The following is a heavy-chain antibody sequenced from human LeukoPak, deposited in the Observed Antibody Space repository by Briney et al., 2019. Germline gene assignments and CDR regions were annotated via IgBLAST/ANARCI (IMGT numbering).Heavy chain of an antibody. CDR3: AKDAYNQWLLPESLDY. J-gene: IGHJ4*02. Sequence: GGSLRLSCAASGFTFSNYGMHWVRQAPGKGLEWVAVISYHGTYKYYADSVKGRFNISRDNSKKTLYLEMNSLRTEDTAVYYCAKDAYNQWLLPESLDYWGQGTLVTVSS. CDR1: GFTFSNYG. CDR2: ISYHGTYK. V-gene: IGHV3-30*18. D-gene: IGHD6-19*01.